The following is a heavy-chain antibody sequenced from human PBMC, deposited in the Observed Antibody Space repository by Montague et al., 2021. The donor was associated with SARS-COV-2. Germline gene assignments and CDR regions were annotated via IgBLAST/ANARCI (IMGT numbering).Heavy chain of an antibody. CDR3: ARDHERVGWPLDS. Sequence: SLRLSCAASGFVFHDYAINWIRQAPGKALEWVSAISGSGGGTCYAESVKGRFATSRDTSKNTVFLQMDSLRVEDTALYFCARDHERVGWPLDSWGQGTLVIVSS. D-gene: IGHD2-2*01. CDR2: ISGSGGGT. V-gene: IGHV3-23*01. J-gene: IGHJ5*01. CDR1: GFVFHDYA.